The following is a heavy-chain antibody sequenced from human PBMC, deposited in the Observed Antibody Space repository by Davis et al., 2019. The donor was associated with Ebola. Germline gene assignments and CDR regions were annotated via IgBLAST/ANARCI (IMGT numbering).Heavy chain of an antibody. D-gene: IGHD3-9*01. CDR2: IIPILGIA. J-gene: IGHJ6*02. Sequence: AASVKVSCKASGGTFSSYAISWVRQAPGQGLEWMGRIIPILGIANYAQKFQGRVTITADKSTSTAYMELSSLRSEDTAVYYCARDTPHDILTGYPSDVWGQGTTVTVSS. CDR1: GGTFSSYA. CDR3: ARDTPHDILTGYPSDV. V-gene: IGHV1-69*04.